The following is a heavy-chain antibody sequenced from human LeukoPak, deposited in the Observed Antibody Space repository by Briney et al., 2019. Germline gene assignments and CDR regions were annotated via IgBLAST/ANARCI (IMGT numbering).Heavy chain of an antibody. CDR3: AKSRGIVVVYFDY. V-gene: IGHV3-23*01. Sequence: GGSLRLSCAASGFTFSSYAMSWVRQAPGKGLEWVSAISGSGGSTYYADSVRGRFTISRDNSKNTLYLQMNSLRAEDTAVYYCAKSRGIVVVYFDYWGQGTLVTVSS. CDR1: GFTFSSYA. CDR2: ISGSGGST. J-gene: IGHJ4*02. D-gene: IGHD2-2*01.